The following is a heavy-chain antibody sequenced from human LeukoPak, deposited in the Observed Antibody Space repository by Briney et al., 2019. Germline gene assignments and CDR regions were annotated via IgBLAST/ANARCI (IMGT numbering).Heavy chain of an antibody. Sequence: SETLSLTCTVSGYSISSGYYWGWIRQPPGKGLEWIGSIYYSGSTYYNPSLKSRVTISVDTSKNQFSLKLSSVTAADTAIYYCARDSSGWYRWFDPWGQGTLVTVSS. V-gene: IGHV4-38-2*02. CDR1: GYSISSGYY. CDR2: IYYSGST. CDR3: ARDSSGWYRWFDP. D-gene: IGHD6-19*01. J-gene: IGHJ5*02.